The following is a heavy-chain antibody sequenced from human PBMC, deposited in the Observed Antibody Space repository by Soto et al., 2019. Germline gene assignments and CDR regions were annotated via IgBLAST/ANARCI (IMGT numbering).Heavy chain of an antibody. Sequence: PSETLSLTCTVSGGSVTGFYWSWIRQPPGKGLEWIGYIFHSGSTYYNPSLKSRITVSVDTSKNLLSLWLTSVTPAYTAVYYCARFYYTWPGLDFWGQGTLVTVSS. V-gene: IGHV4-4*08. CDR1: GGSVTGFY. D-gene: IGHD3-3*01. CDR3: ARFYYTWPGLDF. CDR2: IFHSGST. J-gene: IGHJ4*02.